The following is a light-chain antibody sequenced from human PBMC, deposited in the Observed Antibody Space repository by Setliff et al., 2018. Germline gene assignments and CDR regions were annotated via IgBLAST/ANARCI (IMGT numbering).Light chain of an antibody. J-gene: IGLJ1*01. CDR3: SSYTTRTTLDV. Sequence: QSALTRPASVSGAPGQSITISCTGSSSDIGGYNYVSWYQQHPGKAPKLIIYDVRNRPPGVSNRFSGSKSGNTASLTISGLQTEDEADYYFSSYTTRTTLDVFGTGTKGTVL. V-gene: IGLV2-14*03. CDR2: DVR. CDR1: SSDIGGYNY.